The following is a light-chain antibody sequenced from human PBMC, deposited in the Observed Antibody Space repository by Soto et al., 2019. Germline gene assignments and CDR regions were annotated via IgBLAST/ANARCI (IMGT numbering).Light chain of an antibody. CDR1: SSDVGGHKY. CDR3: NSYTSSSTWV. V-gene: IGLV2-14*01. J-gene: IGLJ3*02. CDR2: EVS. Sequence: QSVLTRPASVSGSPGQSITVSCTGTSSDVGGHKYVSWYQQHPGKAPKLMIYEVSRRPSGVSHRFSGSKSGNTASLTISGLQAEDEADYYCNSYTSSSTWVFGGGT.